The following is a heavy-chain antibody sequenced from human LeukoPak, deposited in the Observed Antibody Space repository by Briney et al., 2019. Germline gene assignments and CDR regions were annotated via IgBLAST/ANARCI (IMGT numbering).Heavy chain of an antibody. Sequence: GGSLRLSCAASGFTFSSYAMHWVRQAPGKGLVWVSRINSDGSSTSYADSVKGRLTISRDNAKNTLYLQMNSLRAEDTAVYYRARVTRWPLGFDPWGQGTLVTVSS. CDR1: GFTFSSYA. D-gene: IGHD5-24*01. V-gene: IGHV3-74*01. J-gene: IGHJ5*02. CDR3: ARVTRWPLGFDP. CDR2: INSDGSST.